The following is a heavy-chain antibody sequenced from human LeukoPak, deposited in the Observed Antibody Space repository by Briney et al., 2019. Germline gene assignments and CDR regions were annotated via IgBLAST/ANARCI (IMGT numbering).Heavy chain of an antibody. V-gene: IGHV3-48*01. J-gene: IGHJ5*02. Sequence: PGGSLRLSCAASGVTFSSHSMDWVRQAPGMGLEWDCYISSGSTIIHYAHPVKGRFTISRDDAKNSLYLQMNSLRAEDTAVYYCAKVPRQHDNRFDPWGQGTLVTVSS. CDR1: GVTFSSHS. CDR2: ISSGSTII. CDR3: AKVPRQHDNRFDP. D-gene: IGHD6-13*01.